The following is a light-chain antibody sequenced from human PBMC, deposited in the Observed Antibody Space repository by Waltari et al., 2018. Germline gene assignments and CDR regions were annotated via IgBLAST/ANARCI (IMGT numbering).Light chain of an antibody. V-gene: IGLV3-1*01. J-gene: IGLJ3*02. Sequence: SFELIQPPSESVSPGQTASVSCSGENLGDTYVYWYQQKPGQSPLLVMFQDNKRPSGIPERFSGSNSGNTATLTISETQAIDEADYYCQAWDSNVAVFGRGTKVTVL. CDR3: QAWDSNVAV. CDR2: QDN. CDR1: NLGDTY.